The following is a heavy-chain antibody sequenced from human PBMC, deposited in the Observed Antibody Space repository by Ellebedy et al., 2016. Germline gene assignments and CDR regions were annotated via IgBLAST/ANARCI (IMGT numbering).Heavy chain of an antibody. D-gene: IGHD5-12*01. J-gene: IGHJ4*02. CDR2: IKGDETTT. Sequence: GESLKISXAASGFTFSDYCMHWVRQAPGQGLEWVSLIKGDETTTVSADPVKGRFSISRDNAKHSIHLQMNSLRPDDTGVYYCATGGISAYEYWGQGILVTVSS. CDR1: GFTFSDYC. V-gene: IGHV3-74*01. CDR3: ATGGISAYEY.